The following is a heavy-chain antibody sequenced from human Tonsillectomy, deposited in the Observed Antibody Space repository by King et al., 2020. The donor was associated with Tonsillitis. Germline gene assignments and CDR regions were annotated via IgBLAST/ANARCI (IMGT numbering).Heavy chain of an antibody. CDR1: GASISSGGYY. CDR3: ARSSSSWREYYYYFNYMDV. D-gene: IGHD6-13*01. V-gene: IGHV4-61*02. Sequence: VQLPESGPGLVKPSQTLSLTCTVSGASISSGGYYWSWIRQPAGKGLEWIGRIYTSGSTHYNPALRSRVTMSVDTSKNQFSLKLSSVTAADAAVYYCARSSSSWREYYYYFNYMDVWGKGTTVTVSS. CDR2: IYTSGST. J-gene: IGHJ6*03.